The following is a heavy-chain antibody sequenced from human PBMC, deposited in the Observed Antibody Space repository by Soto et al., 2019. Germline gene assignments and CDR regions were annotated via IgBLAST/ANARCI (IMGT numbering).Heavy chain of an antibody. CDR2: IYYSGST. CDR3: ARQNSPYYYGSGSYWNFDY. V-gene: IGHV4-59*01. D-gene: IGHD3-10*01. Sequence: SESLSLTCTVSGGSFSSYYWSWIRQPPGKGLEWIGYIYYSGSTNYNPSLKSRVTISVDTSKNQFSLKLSSVTAADTAVYYCARQNSPYYYGSGSYWNFDYWGQRTLVTVSS. CDR1: GGSFSSYY. J-gene: IGHJ4*02.